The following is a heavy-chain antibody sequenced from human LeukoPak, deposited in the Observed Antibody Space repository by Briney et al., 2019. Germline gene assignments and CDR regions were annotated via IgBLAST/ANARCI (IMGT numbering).Heavy chain of an antibody. V-gene: IGHV1-24*01. CDR3: ATDLSLGTPPPRGDY. J-gene: IGHJ4*02. CDR2: FDPEDGET. CDR1: GYTLTELS. Sequence: ASVKVSCKVSGYTLTELSMHWVRQAPGKGLEWMGGFDPEDGETIYAQKFQGRVTMTEDTSTDTAYMELSSLRSEDTAVYYCATDLSLGTPPPRGDYWGQGTLVTVSS. D-gene: IGHD1-1*01.